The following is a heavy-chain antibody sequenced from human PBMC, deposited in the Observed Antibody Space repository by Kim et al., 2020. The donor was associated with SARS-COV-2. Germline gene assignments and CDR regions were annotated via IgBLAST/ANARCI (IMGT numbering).Heavy chain of an antibody. D-gene: IGHD3-10*01. CDR2: T. J-gene: IGHJ4*02. Sequence: TYNADSMKGQFTTSRDNARNSVYRQMSSLRVDDTAVYYCARGWFGQVGDYWGQGTRVTVSS. CDR3: ARGWFGQVGDY. V-gene: IGHV3-21*01.